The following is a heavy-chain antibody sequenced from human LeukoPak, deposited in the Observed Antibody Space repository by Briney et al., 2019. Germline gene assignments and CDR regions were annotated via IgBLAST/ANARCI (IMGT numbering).Heavy chain of an antibody. CDR2: IRSKANSYAT. CDR3: TRHREWGSGRLSADRVDV. J-gene: IGHJ6*02. CDR1: GFTFSGSA. D-gene: IGHD3-10*01. Sequence: GGSLRLSCAASGFTFSGSAMHWVRQASGEGLEWVGRIRSKANSYATAYAASVKGRFTISRDDSKNTAYLQMNSLKTEDTAVYYCTRHREWGSGRLSADRVDVWGQGTTVTVSS. V-gene: IGHV3-73*01.